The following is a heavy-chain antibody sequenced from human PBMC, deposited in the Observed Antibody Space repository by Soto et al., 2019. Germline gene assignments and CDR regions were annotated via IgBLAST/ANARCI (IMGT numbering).Heavy chain of an antibody. V-gene: IGHV1-18*01. CDR3: ARENNRGYYDFWSGQIFGMDV. D-gene: IGHD3-3*01. J-gene: IGHJ6*02. CDR1: GYTFTSYG. CDR2: ISAYNGNT. Sequence: GASVKVSCKASGYTFTSYGISCVRQAPGQVLEWMGWISAYNGNTNYAQKLQGRVTMTTDTSTSTAYMELRSLRSDDTAVYYCARENNRGYYDFWSGQIFGMDVWGQGTTVTVSS.